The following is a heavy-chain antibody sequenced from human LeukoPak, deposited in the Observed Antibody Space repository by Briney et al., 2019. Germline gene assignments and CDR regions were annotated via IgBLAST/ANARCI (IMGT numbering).Heavy chain of an antibody. J-gene: IGHJ4*02. CDR1: GGTFSSYV. Sequence: ASVKVSCKASGGTFSSYVISWVRQAPGQGLEWMGGIIPIFGTANYAQKFQGRVTITADESTSTAYMELRSLRSDDTAVYYCAREAYSGSYFDYWGQGTLVTVAS. CDR2: IIPIFGTA. V-gene: IGHV1-69*13. D-gene: IGHD1-26*01. CDR3: AREAYSGSYFDY.